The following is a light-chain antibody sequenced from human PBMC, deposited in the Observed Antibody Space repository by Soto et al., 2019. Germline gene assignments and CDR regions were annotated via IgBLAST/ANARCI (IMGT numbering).Light chain of an antibody. J-gene: IGKJ4*01. V-gene: IGKV1-39*01. CDR3: QLTYTLPPT. Sequence: DIQLTQSPSSLSASVGDRVSITCRTSQTISNYLNWYHHRPEQAPKLLIYSTSNLQGGVPSRFSGGGAGTEFNLTISSLQPEDFGSYFCQLTYTLPPTFGGGTRVQIK. CDR1: QTISNY. CDR2: STS.